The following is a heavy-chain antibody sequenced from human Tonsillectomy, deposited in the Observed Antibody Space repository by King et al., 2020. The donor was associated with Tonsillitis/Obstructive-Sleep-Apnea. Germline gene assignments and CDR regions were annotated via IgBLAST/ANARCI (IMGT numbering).Heavy chain of an antibody. D-gene: IGHD5-18*01. CDR2: IYYSGST. V-gene: IGHV4-59*01. J-gene: IGHJ5*02. CDR3: ARTAPYGYDWFDP. CDR1: GGSISSYY. Sequence: HVQLQESGPGLVKPSETLSLICTVSGGSISSYYWSWIRQPPGKGPEWIGYIYYSGSTNYNPSLKSRVTISVDTSKNHFSLKLRSVTAADTAVYYCARTAPYGYDWFDPWGQGTLVTVSS.